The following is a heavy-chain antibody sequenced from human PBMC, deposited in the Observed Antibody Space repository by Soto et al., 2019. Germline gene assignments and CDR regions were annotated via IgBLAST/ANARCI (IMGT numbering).Heavy chain of an antibody. CDR2: ISYDGSNK. J-gene: IGHJ4*02. V-gene: IGHV3-30-3*01. Sequence: QVQLVESGGGVVQSGRSLRLSCAASGFTFSSYAMHWVRQAPGKGLEWVAVISYDGSNKYYADSVKGRFTISRDNSKNTLYLQMNSLRAEDTAVYYCASEQLAVLRGVLDYWGQGTLVTVSS. CDR1: GFTFSSYA. CDR3: ASEQLAVLRGVLDY. D-gene: IGHD1-1*01.